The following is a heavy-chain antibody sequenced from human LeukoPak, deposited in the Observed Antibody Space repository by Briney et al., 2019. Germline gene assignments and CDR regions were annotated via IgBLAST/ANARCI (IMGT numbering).Heavy chain of an antibody. CDR2: ISSNGGST. J-gene: IGHJ4*02. Sequence: GESLRLSCAASGFNFRSYGMHWVRQAPGKGLEYVAAISSNGGSTDYADSVKGRFTISRDNSKDTLYLQMGSLRAEDMAVYYCARISSSYDYDYWGQGTLVTVSS. D-gene: IGHD6-6*01. CDR3: ARISSSYDYDY. CDR1: GFNFRSYG. V-gene: IGHV3-64*02.